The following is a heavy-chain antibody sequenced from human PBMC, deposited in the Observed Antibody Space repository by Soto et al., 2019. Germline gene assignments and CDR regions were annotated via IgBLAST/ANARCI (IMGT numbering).Heavy chain of an antibody. J-gene: IGHJ4*02. D-gene: IGHD6-19*01. CDR3: ARHLRSSGFYVFDY. CDR2: IYYSGST. CDR1: SGSISSYY. Sequence: SETLSLTCTVSSGSISSYYWSWIRQPPGKGLEWIGYIYYSGSTNYNPSLKSRVTISVDTSKNQFSLKMSSVTAADTAVYYCARHLRSSGFYVFDYWGQGVQVTVSS. V-gene: IGHV4-59*08.